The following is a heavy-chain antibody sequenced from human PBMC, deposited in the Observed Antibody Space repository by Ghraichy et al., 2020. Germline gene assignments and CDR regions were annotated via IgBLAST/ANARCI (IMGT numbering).Heavy chain of an antibody. V-gene: IGHV4-59*01. CDR3: AFSGSYRQFQH. CDR1: GGSISSYY. J-gene: IGHJ1*01. Sequence: SETLSLTCTVSGGSISSYYWSWIRQPPGKGLEWIGYIYYSGSTNYNPSLKSRVTISVDTSKNQFSLKLSSVTAADTAVYYCAFSGSYRQFQHWGQGTLVTVSS. CDR2: IYYSGST. D-gene: IGHD3-16*02.